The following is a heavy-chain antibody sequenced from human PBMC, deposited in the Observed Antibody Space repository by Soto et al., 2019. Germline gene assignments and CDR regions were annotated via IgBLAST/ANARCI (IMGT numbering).Heavy chain of an antibody. J-gene: IGHJ4*02. V-gene: IGHV3-23*01. CDR3: ARDMTYSRGGYGGDY. Sequence: EVQLLESGGGLVQPGGSLRLSCAASGFTFDSYAMIWVRQAPGKGLEWVSAISGSGGSTYYADSVKGRFTISRDNSKNTLYLQMNSLRAEDRAVYYCARDMTYSRGGYGGDYWGQGTLVTVSS. D-gene: IGHD6-19*01. CDR2: ISGSGGST. CDR1: GFTFDSYA.